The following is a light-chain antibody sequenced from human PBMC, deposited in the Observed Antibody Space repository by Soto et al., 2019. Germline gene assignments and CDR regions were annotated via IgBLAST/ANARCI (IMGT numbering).Light chain of an antibody. CDR1: SGHSSYI. CDR3: EPWESNTQRGV. J-gene: IGLJ2*01. V-gene: IGLV4-60*02. Sequence: QSVLTQSSSASASLGSSVKLTCTLSSGHSSYIIAWHQQQPGKAPRYLMKLEGSGSYNKGSGVPDRFSGSSSGADRYLTISNLQFEDEADYYCEPWESNTQRGVFGGGTKLPVL. CDR2: LEGSGSY.